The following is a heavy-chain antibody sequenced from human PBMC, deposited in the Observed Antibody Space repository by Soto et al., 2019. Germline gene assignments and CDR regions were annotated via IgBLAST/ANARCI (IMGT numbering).Heavy chain of an antibody. CDR1: GGTFSSYA. J-gene: IGHJ4*02. Sequence: AAVKVSCKASGGTFSSYAISWVRQAPGQGLEWMGGIIPIFGTANYAQKFQGRVTITADESTSTAYMELSSLRSEDTAVYYCARGPSYDSSGYSYDYWGQGTPVTVSS. CDR2: IIPIFGTA. CDR3: ARGPSYDSSGYSYDY. D-gene: IGHD3-22*01. V-gene: IGHV1-69*13.